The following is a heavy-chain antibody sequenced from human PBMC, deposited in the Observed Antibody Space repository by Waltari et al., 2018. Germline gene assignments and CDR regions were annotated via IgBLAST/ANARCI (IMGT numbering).Heavy chain of an antibody. CDR3: ARVYDKSGYFSSSAFDI. J-gene: IGHJ3*02. D-gene: IGHD3-22*01. CDR1: GGSITGSNSY. Sequence: QVQLQESGPGLVKSSATLSLTCTVSGGSITGSNSYWGWIRQPPGKGLEWIGTFYSSVSVYYNLSLKSRVIISVDTSKNQFSLKLSSVTAADTAVYYCARVYDKSGYFSSSAFDIWGQGTVVTVSS. V-gene: IGHV4-39*07. CDR2: FYSSVSV.